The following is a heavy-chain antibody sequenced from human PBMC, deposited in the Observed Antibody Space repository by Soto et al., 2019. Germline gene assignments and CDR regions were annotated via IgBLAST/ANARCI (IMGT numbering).Heavy chain of an antibody. CDR2: ISGSGGST. CDR1: GFTFSSYA. Sequence: GGSLRLSCAASGFTFSSYAMSWVRQAPGKGLEWVSAISGSGGSTYYADSVKGRFTISRDNSKNTLYLQMNSLRAEDTAVYYCAKKMNCGWLLSSGCFDYWGQGTLVTVSS. D-gene: IGHD3-9*01. CDR3: AKKMNCGWLLSSGCFDY. V-gene: IGHV3-23*01. J-gene: IGHJ4*02.